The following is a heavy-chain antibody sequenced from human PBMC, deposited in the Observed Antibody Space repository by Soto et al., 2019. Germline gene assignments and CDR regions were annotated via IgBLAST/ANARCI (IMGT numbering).Heavy chain of an antibody. Sequence: GGSLRLSCAASGFTFSNAWMNWVRQAPGKGLEWVGRIKSKTDGGTTVYSAPVKGRFTISRDDSKNTLYLQMNSLKTEDTAVYYCTTDPRYYYDSSGPPLDVWGQGTTVTVSS. D-gene: IGHD3-22*01. CDR3: TTDPRYYYDSSGPPLDV. V-gene: IGHV3-15*07. J-gene: IGHJ6*02. CDR1: GFTFSNAW. CDR2: IKSKTDGGTT.